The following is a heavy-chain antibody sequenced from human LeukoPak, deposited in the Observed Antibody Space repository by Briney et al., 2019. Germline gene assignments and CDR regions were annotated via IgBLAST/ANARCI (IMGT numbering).Heavy chain of an antibody. J-gene: IGHJ4*02. CDR3: ASLDTAMGTFDY. CDR2: IGGSGGST. CDR1: GFTFSSYA. V-gene: IGHV3-23*01. D-gene: IGHD5-18*01. Sequence: GGSLRLSCAASGFTFSSYAMNWVRQATGKGLEWVSTIGGSGGSTYYADSVKGRFTISRDNSKNTLYLQMNSLRAEDTAVYYCASLDTAMGTFDYWGQGTLVTVSS.